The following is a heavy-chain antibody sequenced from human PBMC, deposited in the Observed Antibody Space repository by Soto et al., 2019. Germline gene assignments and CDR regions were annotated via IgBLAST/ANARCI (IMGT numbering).Heavy chain of an antibody. CDR2: ISDSGGSK. D-gene: IGHD6-19*01. CDR3: AKVGDVGGWYYFDY. CDR1: GFTFNKFA. V-gene: IGHV3-23*01. Sequence: GGSLRLSCAASGFTFNKFALNWVRQAPGKGLEWVSGISDSGGSKYYADSVKGRFTISRDNSKNTLYLQMNSLRAEDTAVYYCAKVGDVGGWYYFDYWGQGTLVTVSS. J-gene: IGHJ4*02.